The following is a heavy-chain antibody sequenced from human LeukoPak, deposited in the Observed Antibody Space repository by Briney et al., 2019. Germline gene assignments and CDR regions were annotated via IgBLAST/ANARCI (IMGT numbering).Heavy chain of an antibody. CDR2: ISGSGGST. D-gene: IGHD6-6*01. Sequence: GGSLRLSCAASGFTFSSYAMSWARQAPGKGLEWVSAISGSGGSTYYADSVKGRFTISRDNSKNTLYLQMNSLRAEDTAVYYCAKDGYSSSSDWDYFDYWGQGTLVTVSS. V-gene: IGHV3-23*01. J-gene: IGHJ4*02. CDR3: AKDGYSSSSDWDYFDY. CDR1: GFTFSSYA.